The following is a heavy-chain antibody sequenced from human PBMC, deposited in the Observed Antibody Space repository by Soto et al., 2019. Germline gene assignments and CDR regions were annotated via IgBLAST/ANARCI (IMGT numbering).Heavy chain of an antibody. CDR2: IYYSGST. CDR3: ARVGYGDYSPPTFDY. J-gene: IGHJ4*02. D-gene: IGHD4-17*01. Sequence: QVQLQESGPGLVKPSQTLSLTCTVSGGSISSGGYYWSWIRQHPGKGLEWIGYIYYSGSTYYNPSLTSRVTISVDTSKNQCSLKLSSVTAADTAVYYCARVGYGDYSPPTFDYWGQGTLVTVSS. V-gene: IGHV4-31*03. CDR1: GGSISSGGYY.